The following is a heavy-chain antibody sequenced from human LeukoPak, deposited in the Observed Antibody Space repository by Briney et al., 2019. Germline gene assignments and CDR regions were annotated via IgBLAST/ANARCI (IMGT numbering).Heavy chain of an antibody. J-gene: IGHJ5*02. CDR3: ARDSTGTAFDP. D-gene: IGHD1-14*01. CDR1: GASISSYY. CDR2: LQPSGAT. Sequence: PSETLSLTCIVSGASISSYYWSWLRHPAGKELEWIGRLQPSGATNYNPSLESRVTMSVDTSKNQFSLSLTSVTAADTAVYYCARDSTGTAFDPWGQGTLVTVSS. V-gene: IGHV4-4*07.